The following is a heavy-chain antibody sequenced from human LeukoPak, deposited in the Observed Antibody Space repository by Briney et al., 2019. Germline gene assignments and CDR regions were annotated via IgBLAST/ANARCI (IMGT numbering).Heavy chain of an antibody. V-gene: IGHV4-59*08. CDR2: VFYSGTT. D-gene: IGHD1-26*01. Sequence: SETLSLTCTVSGGSMRDYHWSWIRQPPGKGLEWLGHVFYSGTTNYNASLMSRLTISLDTTKNQFSLDLDSVTAADTATYYCARHSLEWELLGNDAFDIWGQGTMVAVSS. CDR3: ARHSLEWELLGNDAFDI. CDR1: GGSMRDYH. J-gene: IGHJ3*02.